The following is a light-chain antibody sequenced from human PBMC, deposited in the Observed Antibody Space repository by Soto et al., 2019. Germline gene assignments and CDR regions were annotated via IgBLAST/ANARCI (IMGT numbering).Light chain of an antibody. CDR2: GNS. CDR3: QSYDSSWSCYV. CDR1: SSNIGAGYN. J-gene: IGLJ1*01. V-gene: IGLV1-40*01. Sequence: VLTHPPPVSGAPGQRVTISCTGHSSNIGAGYNVHWYQPLPGTAPKLLIYGNSNRHSWVPDRSSGSKSGTSAALAITWLQAVDEADDYCQSYDSSWSCYVFGTGTKVTVL.